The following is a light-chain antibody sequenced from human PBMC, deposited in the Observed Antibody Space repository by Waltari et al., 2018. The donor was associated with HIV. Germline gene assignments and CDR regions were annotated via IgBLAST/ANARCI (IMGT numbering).Light chain of an antibody. V-gene: IGKV2-30*01. CDR2: KVS. CDR3: MQGTHFLS. Sequence: DVVMTQTPVSLLVTFGQSVSVSCKSSQSLESTDGNTYLNWFQLRPGHPPRRLSYKVSKRDSGVPDRFGGSGSGTTVTLNIPAVEAADVGIYFCMQGTHFLSFGGGTKVE. CDR1: QSLESTDGNTY. J-gene: IGKJ4*01.